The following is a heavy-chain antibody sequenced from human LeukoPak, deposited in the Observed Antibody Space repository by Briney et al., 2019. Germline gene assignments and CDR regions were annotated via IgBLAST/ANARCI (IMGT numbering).Heavy chain of an antibody. CDR3: ARNPEIAAFED. J-gene: IGHJ4*02. CDR1: GYSISSRNW. CDR2: LHHDGRI. D-gene: IGHD1-14*01. Sequence: SETLSLTCAVSGYSISSRNWWGWVRQPPGTGLEWIGYLHHDGRIHYNPSLKSRVSMSLDTSKNQFSLKVTSVTAVDTAVYYCARNPEIAAFEDWGQGTLVTVSS. V-gene: IGHV4-28*05.